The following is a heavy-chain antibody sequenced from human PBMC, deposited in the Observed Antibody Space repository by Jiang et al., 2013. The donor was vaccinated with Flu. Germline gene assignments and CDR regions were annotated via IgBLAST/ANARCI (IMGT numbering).Heavy chain of an antibody. CDR3: ARGSVDMSTVAYYFDS. D-gene: IGHD5-24*01. Sequence: GSGLVKPSQTLSLTCTVSGASISTGSYYWSWIRQHPGKGLEWIGYIYYTGSTYYNPSLKSRVSMSVDTSNSQFSLNLSSLTAADTAVYYCARGSVDMSTVAYYFDSWGQGTLVTVSS. CDR2: IYYTGST. J-gene: IGHJ4*02. CDR1: GASISTGSYY. V-gene: IGHV4-31*03.